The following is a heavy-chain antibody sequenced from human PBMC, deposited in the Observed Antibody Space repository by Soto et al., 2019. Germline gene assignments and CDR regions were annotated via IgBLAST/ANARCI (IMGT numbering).Heavy chain of an antibody. D-gene: IGHD1-26*01. CDR3: AREDILGARSFDY. Sequence: SLRLSCAASGFTFSGYSVNGVRQAPGKGLEWVSYISSGSKTIYYADSVKGRFTVSRDNARNSQYLQMNSLRDEDTAVYYCAREDILGARSFDYWGQGTLVTVSS. CDR2: ISSGSKTI. V-gene: IGHV3-48*02. CDR1: GFTFSGYS. J-gene: IGHJ4*02.